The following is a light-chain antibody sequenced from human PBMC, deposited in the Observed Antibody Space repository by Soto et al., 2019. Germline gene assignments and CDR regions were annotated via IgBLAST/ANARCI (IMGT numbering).Light chain of an antibody. CDR2: AAS. CDR3: QQSNSFPIT. CDR1: KSISSY. Sequence: DIQMTQSPASLTASVGDRVTITCRTCKSISSYLSWYQQQPGQATKLMFYAASTLQSGVPSRFSGSGSGADFTLTISILQHDDFATYYCQQSNSFPITFGQGTRLEIK. J-gene: IGKJ5*01. V-gene: IGKV1-39*01.